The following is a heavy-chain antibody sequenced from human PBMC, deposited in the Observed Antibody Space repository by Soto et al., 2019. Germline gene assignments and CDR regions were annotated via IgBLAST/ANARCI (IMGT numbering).Heavy chain of an antibody. D-gene: IGHD4-4*01. J-gene: IGHJ5*02. CDR1: GGTFSSYA. CDR3: ARVADVYSNYWFDP. Sequence: QVQLVQSGAEVKKPGSSVKVSCKASGGTFSSYAISWVRQAPGQGLEWMGGIIPIFGTAKYAQKFQGRVTIIADKAKRTDYMELSSLRSEDKDVYYCARVADVYSNYWFDPWGQGTLITVPS. V-gene: IGHV1-69*06. CDR2: IIPIFGTA.